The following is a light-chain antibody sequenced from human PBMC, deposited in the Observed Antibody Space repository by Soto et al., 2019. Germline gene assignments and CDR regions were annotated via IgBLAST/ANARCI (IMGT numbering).Light chain of an antibody. J-gene: IGKJ2*01. CDR1: QSVSSSY. CDR3: QQYDSSLYT. CDR2: GAS. V-gene: IGKV3-20*01. Sequence: EIVLTQSPGTLSLSPGERATLSCRASQSVSSSYLAWYQQKPGQAPRLLIYGASSRATGIPDRFSSSGSGTDFTLTISSLEPEDFAVYYCQQYDSSLYTFGQGTKLEIK.